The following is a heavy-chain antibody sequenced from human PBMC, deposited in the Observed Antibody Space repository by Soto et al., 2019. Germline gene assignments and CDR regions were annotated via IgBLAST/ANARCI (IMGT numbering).Heavy chain of an antibody. J-gene: IGHJ5*02. D-gene: IGHD1-26*01. Sequence: EVQLVESGGGLVQPGGSLRLSCAAPGFTLSSYWMHWVRQAPGGGLVWVSRIKTDGRITTYADSVKGRFTISRDNAKNTLYLLMNSLRGGDKAVGYCANVGVGAYWFDPCGQRTLDIVAS. CDR1: GFTLSSYW. CDR2: IKTDGRIT. V-gene: IGHV3-74*01. CDR3: ANVGVGAYWFDP.